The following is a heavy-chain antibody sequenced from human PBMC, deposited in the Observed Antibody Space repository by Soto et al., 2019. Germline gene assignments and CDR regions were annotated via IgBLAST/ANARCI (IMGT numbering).Heavy chain of an antibody. Sequence: QVQLVQSGAEVKKPGSSVKVSCKASGGTFSSYAISWVRQAPGQGLEWMGGIIPIFGTANYAQKFQGRVTITADESTSTAYMERSSLRSEDTAVYYCARPVDTAMVFADRDYYGMDVWGQGTTVTVSS. V-gene: IGHV1-69*01. CDR3: ARPVDTAMVFADRDYYGMDV. CDR2: IIPIFGTA. CDR1: GGTFSSYA. J-gene: IGHJ6*02. D-gene: IGHD5-18*01.